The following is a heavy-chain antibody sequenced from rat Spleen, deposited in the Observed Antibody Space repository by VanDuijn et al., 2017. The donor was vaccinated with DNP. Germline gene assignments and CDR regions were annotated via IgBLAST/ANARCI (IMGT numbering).Heavy chain of an antibody. Sequence: EVQLVESGGGLVQPGGSLKLSCAASGFTFTNFYMAWVRQPPKKGLEWVATISTSGTRTYYPDSVKGRFTISRDNVKSSLYLQMSSLKSEDTATYYCSSPGYWGQGVMVTVSS. V-gene: IGHV5-25*01. CDR3: SSPGY. D-gene: IGHD1-4*01. J-gene: IGHJ2*01. CDR1: GFTFTNFY. CDR2: ISTSGTRT.